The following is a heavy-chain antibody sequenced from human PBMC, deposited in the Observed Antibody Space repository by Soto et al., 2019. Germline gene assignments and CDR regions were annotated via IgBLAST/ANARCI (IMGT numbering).Heavy chain of an antibody. CDR3: AREAAAAGRTPFDY. J-gene: IGHJ4*02. CDR1: GGTFSSYA. D-gene: IGHD6-13*01. CDR2: IIPMFGTA. Sequence: QVQLVQSGAEVKKPGSSVKVSCKASGGTFSSYAISWVRQAPGQGLEWMGGIIPMFGTANYAQKFQGRVTITADESTSTAYMELSSLRSEDTAVYYCAREAAAAGRTPFDYWGQGTLVTVSS. V-gene: IGHV1-69*01.